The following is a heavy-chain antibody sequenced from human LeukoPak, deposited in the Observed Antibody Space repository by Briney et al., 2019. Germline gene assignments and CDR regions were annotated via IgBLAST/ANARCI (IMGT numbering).Heavy chain of an antibody. Sequence: GGSLRLSCAASGFTFSSYAMHWVRQAPGKGLEWVAVISYDGSNKYYADSVKGRFTISRDNSKNTLYLQMNSLRAEDTAVYYCARGGLNVLLWFGDLWDYWGQGTLVTVSS. J-gene: IGHJ4*02. CDR2: ISYDGSNK. V-gene: IGHV3-30-3*01. CDR3: ARGGLNVLLWFGDLWDY. CDR1: GFTFSSYA. D-gene: IGHD3-10*01.